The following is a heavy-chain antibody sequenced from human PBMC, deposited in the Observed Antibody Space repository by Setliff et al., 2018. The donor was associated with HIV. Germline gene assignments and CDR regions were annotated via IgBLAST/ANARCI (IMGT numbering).Heavy chain of an antibody. Sequence: PSETLSLTCAVSGFSINSGYSWDWIRQSPGKGLEWIGALYNSGSTYYNPSLKSRVTISVDTSKNHFSLKLTSVTAADTAVYYCARGVTESSGWPAFHRYYFDSWGQGALVTV. D-gene: IGHD6-19*01. J-gene: IGHJ4*02. CDR1: GFSINSGYS. CDR2: LYNSGST. CDR3: ARGVTESSGWPAFHRYYFDS. V-gene: IGHV4-38-2*01.